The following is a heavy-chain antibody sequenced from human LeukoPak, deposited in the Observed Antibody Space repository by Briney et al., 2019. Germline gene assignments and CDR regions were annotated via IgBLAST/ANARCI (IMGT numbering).Heavy chain of an antibody. CDR2: VSGDGGTT. J-gene: IGHJ4*02. V-gene: IGHV3-23*01. CDR3: VKKYCGSANCHFDY. D-gene: IGHD2-21*01. CDR1: GFTFSDYS. Sequence: PGGSLRLSCAASGFTFSDYSMSWVRQAPGKGLEWVSIVSGDGGTTIHADSVRGRFAISRDNSKNTLYLQMNSLRVEDTALYYCVKKYCGSANCHFDYWGQGTLVTVSS.